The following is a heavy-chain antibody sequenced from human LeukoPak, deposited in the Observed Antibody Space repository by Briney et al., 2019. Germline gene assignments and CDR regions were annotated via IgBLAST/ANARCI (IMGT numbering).Heavy chain of an antibody. CDR3: ARDSYFGFDP. CDR1: GITFSSYW. CDR2: VNIDGSIT. Sequence: PGGSLRLSCAASGITFSSYWMHWVRQAPGKGLVGVSRVNIDGSITSYADSVKGRFTISRGNAKNTLYLQMNSLRAEDTALYYCARDSYFGFDPWGQGTLVIVSS. D-gene: IGHD3-9*01. J-gene: IGHJ5*02. V-gene: IGHV3-74*01.